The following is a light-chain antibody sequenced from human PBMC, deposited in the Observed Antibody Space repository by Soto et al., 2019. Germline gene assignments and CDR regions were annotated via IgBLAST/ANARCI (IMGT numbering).Light chain of an antibody. CDR2: AAS. CDR3: QQYGTSPLT. CDR1: PSVSSSY. V-gene: IGKV3-20*01. Sequence: EIVLTQSPGTLSLSPGERATLSCRASPSVSSSYLAWYQQKPGQAPRLLIYAASSRATGIPDRFSGSGSGTDFALTISRLEPEDFAVYYCQQYGTSPLTFGGGTKVDIK. J-gene: IGKJ4*01.